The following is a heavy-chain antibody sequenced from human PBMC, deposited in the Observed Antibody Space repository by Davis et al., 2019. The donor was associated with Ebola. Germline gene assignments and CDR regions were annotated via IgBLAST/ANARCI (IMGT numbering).Heavy chain of an antibody. Sequence: PSETLSLTCTVSGGSISSSSYYWGWIRQPPGKGLEWIGSIYHSGSTYYNPSLKSRVTISVDTSKNQFSLKLSSVTAADTAVYYCARDGTYSSDYWGQGTLVTVSS. V-gene: IGHV4-39*07. CDR2: IYHSGST. J-gene: IGHJ4*02. D-gene: IGHD6-13*01. CDR1: GGSISSSSYY. CDR3: ARDGTYSSDY.